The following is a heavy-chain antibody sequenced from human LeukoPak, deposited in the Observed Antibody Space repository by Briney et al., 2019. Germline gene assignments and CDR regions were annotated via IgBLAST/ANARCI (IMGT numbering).Heavy chain of an antibody. CDR1: GFTFSSYA. Sequence: GGSLRLSCAASGFTFSSYAMSWVRQAPGKGLEWVSSISGGGESTYYADSVKGRFTVSRDNSKNTLYLQINSLRGEDTAVYYCAKGKYSSGGVPDYWGQGTLVTVSS. J-gene: IGHJ4*02. V-gene: IGHV3-23*01. CDR3: AKGKYSSGGVPDY. CDR2: ISGGGEST. D-gene: IGHD6-19*01.